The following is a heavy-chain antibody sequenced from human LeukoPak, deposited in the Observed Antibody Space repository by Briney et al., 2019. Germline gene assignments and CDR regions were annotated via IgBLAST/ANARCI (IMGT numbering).Heavy chain of an antibody. CDR1: GFTFSNYW. J-gene: IGHJ4*02. CDR2: IKQDGTEK. CDR3: ARGSSLAY. Sequence: GGSLRLSCAASGFTFSNYWMSWVRQAPGKGLEWVANIKQDGTEKYYVDSVKGRFTISRDNGKNSLYLPMNSLRAEDTAVYYCARGSSLAYWGQGTLVIVSS. V-gene: IGHV3-7*01. D-gene: IGHD6-6*01.